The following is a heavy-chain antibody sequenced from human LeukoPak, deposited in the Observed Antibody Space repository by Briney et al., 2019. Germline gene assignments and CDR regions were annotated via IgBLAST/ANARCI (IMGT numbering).Heavy chain of an antibody. Sequence: SETLSLTCTVSGGSISSYYWSWIRQPPGKGLEWIGYIYYSGSTNYNPSLKSRVTISVDTSKNQFSLKLSSVTAADTAVYYCARDLAYCSGGSCQGNTFDYWGQGTLVTVSS. CDR3: ARDLAYCSGGSCQGNTFDY. CDR1: GGSISSYY. V-gene: IGHV4-59*01. D-gene: IGHD2-15*01. J-gene: IGHJ4*02. CDR2: IYYSGST.